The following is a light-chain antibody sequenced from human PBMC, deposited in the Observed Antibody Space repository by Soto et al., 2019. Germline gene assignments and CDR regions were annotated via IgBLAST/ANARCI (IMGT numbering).Light chain of an antibody. V-gene: IGLV2-11*01. CDR3: CSDAGSYTFGV. Sequence: QSALTQPRSVSGSPGQSVTISCTGTSSDVGGYNYVSWYQQHPGKAPKLMIYDVSKRPSGVPDRFSGPKSGNTASLTISGLQAEDEADYYCCSDAGSYTFGVFGTGTKLTVL. J-gene: IGLJ1*01. CDR1: SSDVGGYNY. CDR2: DVS.